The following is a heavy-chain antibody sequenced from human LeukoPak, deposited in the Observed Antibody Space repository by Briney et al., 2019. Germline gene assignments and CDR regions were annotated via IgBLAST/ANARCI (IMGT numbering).Heavy chain of an antibody. D-gene: IGHD2-21*01. CDR1: GGSISSGTYY. V-gene: IGHV4-39*01. CDR2: IYYSGST. J-gene: IGHJ4*02. CDR3: ATYIGDTYRYFDY. Sequence: PSETLSLTCTVSGGSISSGTYYWGWIRQPPGEGLEWIGSIYYSGSTYYNPSLKSRVTISVDTSKNQFSLKLNSVTAADRAVYYCATYIGDTYRYFDYWGQGALVTVSS.